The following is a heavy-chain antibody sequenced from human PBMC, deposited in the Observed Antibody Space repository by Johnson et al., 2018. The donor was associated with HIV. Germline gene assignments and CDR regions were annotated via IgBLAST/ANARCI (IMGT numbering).Heavy chain of an antibody. J-gene: IGHJ3*02. V-gene: IGHV3-43*01. CDR3: ARAQTYYDFWSGYDAFDI. D-gene: IGHD3-3*01. CDR2: ISRDDDST. CDR1: GFTFDDDT. Sequence: VQLVESGGGLVQTGGSLRLSCAASGFTFDDDTIQWVRQVPGKGREWVSLISRDDDSTYYADSLRGRSTISRDNSKNTLFLQMNSLRVEDTAVYYCARAQTYYDFWSGYDAFDIWGQGTMVTVSS.